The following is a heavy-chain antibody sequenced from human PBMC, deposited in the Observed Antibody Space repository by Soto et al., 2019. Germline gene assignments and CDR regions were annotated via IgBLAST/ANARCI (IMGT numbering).Heavy chain of an antibody. Sequence: ASVKVSCKASGYTFTGHYMHWVRQAPGQGLEWMGWINPNSGGTNYAQTFQGRVTMTRDTSISTASMELSRLRYDDTAVYYCAKEMGCMIQPRIGGDDHCGQGILVTVSS. CDR1: GYTFTGHY. D-gene: IGHD5-18*01. J-gene: IGHJ4*02. CDR2: INPNSGGT. CDR3: AKEMGCMIQPRIGGDDH. V-gene: IGHV1-2*02.